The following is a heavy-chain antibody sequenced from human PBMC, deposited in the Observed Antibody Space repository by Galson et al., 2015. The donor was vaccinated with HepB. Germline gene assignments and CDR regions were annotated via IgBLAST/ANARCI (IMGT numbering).Heavy chain of an antibody. CDR1: GGSISSYY. D-gene: IGHD3-22*01. CDR3: ARDIGYYYDSSGYWANYYYYYGMDV. V-gene: IGHV4-59*01. CDR2: IYYSGST. Sequence: LSLTCTVSGGSISSYYWSWIRQPPGKGPEWIGYIYYSGSTNYNPSLKSRVTISVDTSKNQFSLKLSSVTAADTAVYYCARDIGYYYDSSGYWANYYYYYGMDVWGQGTTVTVSS. J-gene: IGHJ6*02.